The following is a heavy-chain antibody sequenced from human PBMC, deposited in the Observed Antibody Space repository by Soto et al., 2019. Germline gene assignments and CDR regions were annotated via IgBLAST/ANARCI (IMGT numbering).Heavy chain of an antibody. V-gene: IGHV1-69*01. CDR3: ARDRYYYDSSGYYSRYYGMDV. J-gene: IGHJ6*02. D-gene: IGHD3-22*01. CDR2: IIPIFGTA. Sequence: QVQLVQSGAEVKKPGSSVKVSCKASGGTFSSYAISWVRQAPGQGLEWMGGIIPIFGTANYAQKFQGRVTITADESTSTAYMELSSLRSEDTAVYHCARDRYYYDSSGYYSRYYGMDVWGQGTTVTVSS. CDR1: GGTFSSYA.